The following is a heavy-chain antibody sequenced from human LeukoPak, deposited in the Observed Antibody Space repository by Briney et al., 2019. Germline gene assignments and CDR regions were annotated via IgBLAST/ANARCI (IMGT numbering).Heavy chain of an antibody. J-gene: IGHJ4*02. CDR3: ARGRGYSYGLFDY. CDR1: GGSFSGYY. CDR2: INHSGST. D-gene: IGHD5-18*01. Sequence: SETLSLTCTVYGGSFSGYYWSWIRQPPGKGLEWIGEINHSGSTNYNPSLKSRVTISVDTSKNQFSLKLSSVTAADTAVYYCARGRGYSYGLFDYWGQGTLVTVSS. V-gene: IGHV4-34*01.